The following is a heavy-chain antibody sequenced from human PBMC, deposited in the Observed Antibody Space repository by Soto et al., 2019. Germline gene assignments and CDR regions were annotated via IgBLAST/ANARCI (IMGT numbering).Heavy chain of an antibody. D-gene: IGHD4-17*01. Sequence: SETLSLTSTVSGGSIRSYYWSWIRQPPGKGLEWIGYIYYSGSTNYNPSLKSRVTISVDTSKNQFSLKLSSVTAADTAVYYCARVAKRALDDYGDYLISQEYYYYMDVWGKGTTVTAP. CDR2: IYYSGST. CDR1: GGSIRSYY. J-gene: IGHJ6*03. V-gene: IGHV4-59*01. CDR3: ARVAKRALDDYGDYLISQEYYYYMDV.